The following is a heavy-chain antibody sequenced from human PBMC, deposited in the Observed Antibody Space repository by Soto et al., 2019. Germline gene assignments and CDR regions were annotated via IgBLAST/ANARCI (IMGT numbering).Heavy chain of an antibody. Sequence: GALRLSCVASGFTFSNYWMHWVRQVPGKGLVWVSHIDSDGNSTTYADSVKGRFTISRDNAKNTVYLQMNSLRADDTAVYYCVRDDVGVGIDYWGLGTLVTVSS. CDR3: VRDDVGVGIDY. V-gene: IGHV3-74*03. CDR2: IDSDGNST. CDR1: GFTFSNYW. D-gene: IGHD1-26*01. J-gene: IGHJ4*02.